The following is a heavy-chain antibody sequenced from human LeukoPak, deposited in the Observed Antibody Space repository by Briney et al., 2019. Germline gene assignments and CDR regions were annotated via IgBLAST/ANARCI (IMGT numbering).Heavy chain of an antibody. CDR2: IYYSGST. Sequence: SETLSLTCTVSGGSISSSSYYCGWIRQPPGKGLEWIGSIYYSGSTYYNPSLKSRVTISVDTSKNQFSLKLSSVTAADTAVYYCARHEDTAMAIDYWGQGTLVTVSS. V-gene: IGHV4-39*01. CDR1: GGSISSSSYY. CDR3: ARHEDTAMAIDY. D-gene: IGHD5-18*01. J-gene: IGHJ4*02.